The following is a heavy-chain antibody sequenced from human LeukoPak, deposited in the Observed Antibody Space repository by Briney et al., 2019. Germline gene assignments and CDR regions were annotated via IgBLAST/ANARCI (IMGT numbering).Heavy chain of an antibody. D-gene: IGHD3-10*02. V-gene: IGHV3-48*04. J-gene: IGHJ6*04. CDR3: AELGITMIGGV. Sequence: GGSLRLSCAASEFTFSVYTINWVRQAPGKGLEWVSYISSSGSTIYYADSVKGRFTISRDNAKNSLYLQMNSLRAEDTAVYYCAELGITMIGGVWGKGTTVTISS. CDR1: EFTFSVYT. CDR2: ISSSGSTI.